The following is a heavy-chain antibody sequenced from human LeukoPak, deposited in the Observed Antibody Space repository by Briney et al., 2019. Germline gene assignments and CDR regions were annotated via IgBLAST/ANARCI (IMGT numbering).Heavy chain of an antibody. V-gene: IGHV1-2*02. Sequence: ASVKVSCKASGYTFTGYYMHWVRQAPGQGLELMGWIHPYRGTTNYAQKFQGRVTMTRDTSITAAYMELSRLRSDDTAVYYCQRRYCSSNSCYYFDYWGQGTLVTVSS. D-gene: IGHD2-2*01. CDR2: IHPYRGTT. CDR1: GYTFTGYY. J-gene: IGHJ4*02. CDR3: QRRYCSSNSCYYFDY.